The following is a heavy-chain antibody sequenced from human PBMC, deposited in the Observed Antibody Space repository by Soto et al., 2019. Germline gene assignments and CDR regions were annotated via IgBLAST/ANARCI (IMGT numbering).Heavy chain of an antibody. J-gene: IGHJ4*02. CDR3: PRGRPSTSSDIVVTAPLDY. V-gene: IGHV6-1*01. D-gene: IGHD5-12*01. CDR1: GDSVSSNSAA. Sequence: QTLSLTYAISGDSVSSNSAAWNCISQSPSRGLEWLGRTYYRSKWYNDYAVSVKSRITVNPDTSKNQFSLQLNSVTPEDTAVYYCPRGRPSTSSDIVVTAPLDYWGQETRVTVSS. CDR2: TYYRSKWYN.